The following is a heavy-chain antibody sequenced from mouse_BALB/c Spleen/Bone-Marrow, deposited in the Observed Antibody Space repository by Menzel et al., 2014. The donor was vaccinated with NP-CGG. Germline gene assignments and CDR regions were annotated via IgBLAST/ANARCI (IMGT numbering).Heavy chain of an antibody. D-gene: IGHD2-3*01. CDR1: GFTFSNYA. CDR3: ARQDGFGY. J-gene: IGHJ2*01. V-gene: IGHV5-9-1*01. Sequence: EVMLVGSGGGLVKPGGSLKLSCAASGFTFSNYAMSWVRQTPEKRLEWVAIISSGGSYTYYPDSVKGRFTISRDNAKTILYLQMSSLRSEDTAMYYCARQDGFGYWGQGTTLTVSS. CDR2: ISSGGSYT.